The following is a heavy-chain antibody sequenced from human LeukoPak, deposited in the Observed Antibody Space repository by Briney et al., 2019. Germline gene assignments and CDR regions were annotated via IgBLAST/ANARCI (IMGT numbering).Heavy chain of an antibody. V-gene: IGHV4-4*09. J-gene: IGHJ4*02. Sequence: SETLSLTCNVSGGSLSPYFWSWIRQPPGKGLEWIGYIFSSGSTNYNPSLKSRVTISVDTSKNQFSLKLSSVTAADTAVYYCARRQICFDYWGQGTLVTVSS. CDR3: ARRQICFDY. CDR1: GGSLSPYF. CDR2: IFSSGST. D-gene: IGHD2/OR15-2a*01.